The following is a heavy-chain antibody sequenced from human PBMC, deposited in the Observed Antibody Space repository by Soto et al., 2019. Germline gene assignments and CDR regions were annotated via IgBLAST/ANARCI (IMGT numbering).Heavy chain of an antibody. Sequence: SGPTLVNPTQTLTLTCTFSGFSLRTSEVGVGWIRQPPGKALEWLALIYWDNDKRYSPSLKSGLTITRDTSKNQVVLTITNMDPVDTATYYCVYGRSGSYLPSWGQGILVTVS. CDR2: IYWDNDK. J-gene: IGHJ5*02. D-gene: IGHD1-26*01. CDR3: VYGRSGSYLPS. CDR1: GFSLRTSEVG. V-gene: IGHV2-5*02.